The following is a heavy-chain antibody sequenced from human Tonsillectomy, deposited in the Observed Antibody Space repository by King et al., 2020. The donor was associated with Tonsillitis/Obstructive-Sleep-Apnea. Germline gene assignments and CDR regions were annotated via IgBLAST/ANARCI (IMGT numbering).Heavy chain of an antibody. V-gene: IGHV3-33*01. CDR2: ICYDGSIQ. J-gene: IGHJ4*02. Sequence: VQLVESGGGVVQPGRSLRLSCAASGFTLMNYGFHWVSQAPGKCLDRVAVICYDGSIQYYADSVKGRFTVSKDNSVNTLDLQMHSLRAEDTAVYYCARDIGLHYFDYWGQGTLVTVSS. CDR3: ARDIGLHYFDY. CDR1: GFTLMNYG. D-gene: IGHD5-12*01.